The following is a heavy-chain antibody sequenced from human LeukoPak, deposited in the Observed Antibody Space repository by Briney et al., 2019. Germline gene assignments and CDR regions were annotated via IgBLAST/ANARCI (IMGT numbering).Heavy chain of an antibody. CDR1: GGSFSGYY. CDR2: INHSGST. J-gene: IGHJ3*02. V-gene: IGHV4-34*01. D-gene: IGHD6-13*01. CDR3: ARCLSSSWYQNDAFDI. Sequence: PSETLSLTCAVYGGSFSGYYWSWIRQPPGKGLEWIGEINHSGSTNYNPSLKSRVTISVDTSKNQFPLKLSSVTAADTAVYYCARCLSSSWYQNDAFDIWGQGTMVTVSS.